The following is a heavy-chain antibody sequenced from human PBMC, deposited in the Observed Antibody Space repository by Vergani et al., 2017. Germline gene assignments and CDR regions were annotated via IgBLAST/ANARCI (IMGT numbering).Heavy chain of an antibody. V-gene: IGHV3-30-3*01. CDR3: ARGGGGYGDFYYYYGMDV. CDR1: GFTFSSYA. D-gene: IGHD4-17*01. J-gene: IGHJ6*02. Sequence: VQLVESGGGLVQPGGSLRLSCAASGFTFSSYAMHWVRQAPGKGLEWVAVISYDGSNKYYADSVKGRFTISRDNSKNTLYLQMNSLRAEDTAVYYCARGGGGYGDFYYYYGMDVWGQGTTVTVSS. CDR2: ISYDGSNK.